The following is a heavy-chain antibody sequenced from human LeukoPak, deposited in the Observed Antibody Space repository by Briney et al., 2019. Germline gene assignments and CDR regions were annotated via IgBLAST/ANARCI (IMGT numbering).Heavy chain of an antibody. CDR3: ATTYCSGASCAKRDFDY. CDR2: IYYSGST. D-gene: IGHD2-15*01. CDR1: GGSISSSSYY. J-gene: IGHJ4*02. V-gene: IGHV4-39*07. Sequence: SETLSLTCTVSGGSISSSSYYWGWIRQPPGKGLEWIGSIYYSGSTYYNPSLKSRVTISVDTSKNQFSRKLSSVTAADTAVYYCATTYCSGASCAKRDFDYWGQGTLVTVSS.